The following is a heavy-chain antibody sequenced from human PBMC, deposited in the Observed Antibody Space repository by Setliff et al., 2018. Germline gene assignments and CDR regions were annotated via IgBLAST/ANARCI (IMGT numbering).Heavy chain of an antibody. Sequence: PSETLSLTCNVSGGSFSSSDDYWGWIRQPPGKGPEWLGSISYSGRNHYSPSLKSRVTIFADTSKNQFSLLPNSVTAADTAVYYCARQKYWSGYYGEGYYYYMDVWGKGTTVTVSS. V-gene: IGHV4-39*01. D-gene: IGHD3-3*01. CDR2: ISYSGRN. CDR1: GGSFSSSDDY. CDR3: ARQKYWSGYYGEGYYYYMDV. J-gene: IGHJ6*03.